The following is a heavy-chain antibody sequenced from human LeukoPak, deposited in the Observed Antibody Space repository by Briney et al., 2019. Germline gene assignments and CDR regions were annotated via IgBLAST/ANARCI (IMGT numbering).Heavy chain of an antibody. D-gene: IGHD2-2*01. CDR1: GYTFTSYY. J-gene: IGHJ5*02. CDR2: INPSGGST. Sequence: ASVTVSCKASGYTFTSYYMHWVRQAPGQGLEWMGIINPSGGSTSYAQKFQGRVTMTRDTSTSTVYMELSSLRSEDTAVYYCARDGLAEGIVVLNWFDPWGQGTLVTVSS. CDR3: ARDGLAEGIVVLNWFDP. V-gene: IGHV1-46*01.